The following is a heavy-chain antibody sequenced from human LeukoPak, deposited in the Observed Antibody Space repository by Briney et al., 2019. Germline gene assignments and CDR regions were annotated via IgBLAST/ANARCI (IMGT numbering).Heavy chain of an antibody. D-gene: IGHD6-13*01. J-gene: IGHJ4*02. CDR3: ARAQQLTYFDY. Sequence: PSETLSLTCTVSGGSISSGSYYWSWIRQPAGKGLEWIGRIYTSGSTNYNPSLKSRVTISVDRSKNQFSLKLSSVTAADTAVYYCARAQQLTYFDYWGQGTLVTVSS. CDR1: GGSISSGSYY. CDR2: IYTSGST. V-gene: IGHV4-61*02.